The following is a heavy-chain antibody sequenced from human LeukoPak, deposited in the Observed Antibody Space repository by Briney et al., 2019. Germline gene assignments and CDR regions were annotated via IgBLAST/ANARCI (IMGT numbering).Heavy chain of an antibody. Sequence: SETLSLTCAVYGESFSGYYWSWIRQPPEKGLEWIGEINDSGRTNYNPSLESRITISVDMSKNQFSLKLNSVTAADTAVYYCARGRRRGTMIAFLGYWGQGTLVTVSS. CDR3: ARGRRRGTMIAFLGY. V-gene: IGHV4-34*01. D-gene: IGHD3-22*01. J-gene: IGHJ4*02. CDR2: INDSGRT. CDR1: GESFSGYY.